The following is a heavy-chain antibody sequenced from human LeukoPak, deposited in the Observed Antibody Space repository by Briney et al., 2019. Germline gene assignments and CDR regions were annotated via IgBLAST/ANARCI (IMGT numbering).Heavy chain of an antibody. CDR3: AAPLDYDFWTHYPNSFGMDV. CDR2: VNPTGSST. Sequence: ASVKVSCKAPGDTFTNYYLHWVRQAPGQGLEWMGIVNPTGSSTIYAQKFQGRVTITADKSTSTAYMELSSLRSEDTAVYYCAAPLDYDFWTHYPNSFGMDVWGQGTTVTVSS. J-gene: IGHJ6*02. V-gene: IGHV1-46*01. D-gene: IGHD3-3*01. CDR1: GDTFTNYY.